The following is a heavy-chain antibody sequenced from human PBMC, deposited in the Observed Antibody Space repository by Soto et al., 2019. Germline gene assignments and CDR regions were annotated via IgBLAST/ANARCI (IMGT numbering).Heavy chain of an antibody. CDR1: GFSFSDYA. J-gene: IGHJ4*02. V-gene: IGHV3-49*04. Sequence: PGGSLRLSCTASGFSFSDYAVSWVRQAPGKGLEWVSSIRTKIYRETTQYAASVKGRFTISRDDSESTAYLQMNSLKTEDTAVYYWAGDIFDATGKYFDFWGRGTLVTVSS. D-gene: IGHD2-15*01. CDR3: AGDIFDATGKYFDF. CDR2: IRTKIYRETT.